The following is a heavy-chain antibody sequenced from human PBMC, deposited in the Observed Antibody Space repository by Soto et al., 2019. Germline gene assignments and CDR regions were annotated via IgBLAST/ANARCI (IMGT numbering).Heavy chain of an antibody. D-gene: IGHD3-3*01. CDR2: INAGNGNT. V-gene: IGHV1-3*01. CDR3: ARDSYDFWSGYYFANYFDY. J-gene: IGHJ4*02. Sequence: ASVKVSCKASGYTFTSYAMHWVRQAPGQRLEWMGWINAGNGNTKYSQKFQGRVTITRDTSASTAYMELSSLRSEDTAVYYCARDSYDFWSGYYFANYFDYWGQGTLVTVSS. CDR1: GYTFTSYA.